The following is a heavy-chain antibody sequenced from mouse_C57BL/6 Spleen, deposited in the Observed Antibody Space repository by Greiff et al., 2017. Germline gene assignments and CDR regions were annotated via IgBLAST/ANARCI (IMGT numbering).Heavy chain of an antibody. D-gene: IGHD2-4*01. CDR1: GFTFTDYN. CDR2: INTNNGGT. Sequence: VKLQQSGPELVKPGASVKMSCKASGFTFTDYNMHWVKQSQGKSLEWVGYINTNNGGTSYNQTFKGRATLTVNKSSSTTYMELRSLTSEDSAVYYCARQGDYDGYYFDYWGQGTTLTVSS. CDR3: ARQGDYDGYYFDY. V-gene: IGHV1-22*01. J-gene: IGHJ2*01.